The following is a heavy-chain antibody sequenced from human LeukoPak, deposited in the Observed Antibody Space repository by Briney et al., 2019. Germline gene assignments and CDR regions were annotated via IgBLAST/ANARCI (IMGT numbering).Heavy chain of an antibody. CDR3: ARGYCSGGSCYLEAYNWFDP. CDR2: ITSSSSYI. V-gene: IGHV3-21*01. J-gene: IGHJ5*02. CDR1: GFTFSSYS. Sequence: GGSLRLSCAASGFTFSSYSMNWVRQAPGKGLEWVSSITSSSSYIYYADSMKGRFTISRDNAKNSLYLQMNSLRAEDTAVYYCARGYCSGGSCYLEAYNWFDPWGQGTLVTVSS. D-gene: IGHD2-15*01.